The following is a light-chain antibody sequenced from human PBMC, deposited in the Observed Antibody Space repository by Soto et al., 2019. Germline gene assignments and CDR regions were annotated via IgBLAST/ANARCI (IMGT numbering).Light chain of an antibody. CDR2: LAS. Sequence: EIVLTQSPGTLSLFAGERATLSCRATQSISSNYLAWYQQKPGQAPRLLIYLASRRATGIPDRFSGSGSGTDFTLTISRLEPEDSALFYCQQYGTSPWTFGQGTKVEIK. J-gene: IGKJ1*01. V-gene: IGKV3-20*01. CDR1: QSISSNY. CDR3: QQYGTSPWT.